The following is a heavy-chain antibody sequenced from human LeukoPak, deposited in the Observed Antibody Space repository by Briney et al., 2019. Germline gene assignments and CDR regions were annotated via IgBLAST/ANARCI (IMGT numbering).Heavy chain of an antibody. CDR3: ARGYQLLTPQDAFDI. D-gene: IGHD2-2*01. Sequence: SETLSLTCAVSGYSISSGYYWGWIRQPPGKGLEWIGSIYHSGSTYYNPSLKSRVTISVDTSKNQFSLKLSSVTAADTVVYYCARGYQLLTPQDAFDIWGQGTMVTVSS. CDR1: GYSISSGYY. J-gene: IGHJ3*02. CDR2: IYHSGST. V-gene: IGHV4-38-2*01.